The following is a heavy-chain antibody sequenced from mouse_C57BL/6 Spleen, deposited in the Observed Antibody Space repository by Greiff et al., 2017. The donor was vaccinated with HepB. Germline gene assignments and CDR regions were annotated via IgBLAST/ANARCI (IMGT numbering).Heavy chain of an antibody. Sequence: QVQLQQPGAELVMPGASVKLSCKASGYTFTSYWMHWVKQRPGQGLEWIGEIDPSDSYSNYNQKFKGKSTLTVDKSSSTAYMQLSSLTSEDSAVYYFARVRGLGNLYAMDYWGQGTSVTVSS. D-gene: IGHD2-1*01. CDR3: ARVRGLGNLYAMDY. CDR2: IDPSDSYS. CDR1: GYTFTSYW. V-gene: IGHV1-69*01. J-gene: IGHJ4*01.